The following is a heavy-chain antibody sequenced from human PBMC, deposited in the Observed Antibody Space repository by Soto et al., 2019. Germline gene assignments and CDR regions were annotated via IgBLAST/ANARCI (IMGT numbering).Heavy chain of an antibody. Sequence: PGESLKISCKGSGYSFTSYWIGWVRQMPGKGLEWMGIIYPGDSDTRYSPSFQGQVTISADKSISTAYLQWSSLKASDTAMYYCARSPGYCSSTSCQYGGWFDPWGQGTLVTVSS. V-gene: IGHV5-51*01. J-gene: IGHJ5*02. CDR3: ARSPGYCSSTSCQYGGWFDP. D-gene: IGHD2-2*01. CDR1: GYSFTSYW. CDR2: IYPGDSDT.